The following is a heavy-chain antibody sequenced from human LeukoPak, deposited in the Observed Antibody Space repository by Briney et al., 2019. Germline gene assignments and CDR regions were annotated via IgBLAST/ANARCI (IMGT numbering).Heavy chain of an antibody. CDR1: GGSISGNYY. J-gene: IGHJ4*02. CDR3: ARLGDVEVNGGTLDY. D-gene: IGHD7-27*01. CDR2: IFYTGKS. Sequence: SETLSLTCTVSGGSISGNYYWGWIRQPPGQGLEWIGSIFYTGKSKHNPSLRSRVAVSIDASTNQIFLKVTSVTVADTAVYFCARLGDVEVNGGTLDYWGQGILVTVSS. V-gene: IGHV4-39*01.